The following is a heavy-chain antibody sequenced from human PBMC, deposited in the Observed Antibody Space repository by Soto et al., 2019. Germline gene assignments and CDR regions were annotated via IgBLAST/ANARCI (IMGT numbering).Heavy chain of an antibody. CDR2: FDPEDGET. D-gene: IGHD1-20*01. V-gene: IGHV1-24*01. Sequence: ASVNVSFKVSGYTLTELAIHWVRQAPGKGLEWMGCFDPEDGETIYAQKFQGRVTMTEDTSTDTAYMELSSLRSEDTAVYYCATNLRYNWNDVFDYWGQGTLVTVSS. J-gene: IGHJ4*02. CDR1: GYTLTELA. CDR3: ATNLRYNWNDVFDY.